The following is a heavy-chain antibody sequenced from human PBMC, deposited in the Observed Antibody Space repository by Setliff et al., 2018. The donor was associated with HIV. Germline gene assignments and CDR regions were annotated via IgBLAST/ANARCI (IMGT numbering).Heavy chain of an antibody. CDR1: GYTFTSYA. CDR2: INAGNGNT. Sequence: ASVKVSCKASGYTFTSYAMHWVRQAPGQRLEWMGWINAGNGNTKYSQEFQGRVTITRDTSASTAYMGLSSLRSEDMAVYYCARETYYYDSSGYYWGDAFDIWGQGTMVTVSS. V-gene: IGHV1-3*03. CDR3: ARETYYYDSSGYYWGDAFDI. J-gene: IGHJ3*02. D-gene: IGHD3-22*01.